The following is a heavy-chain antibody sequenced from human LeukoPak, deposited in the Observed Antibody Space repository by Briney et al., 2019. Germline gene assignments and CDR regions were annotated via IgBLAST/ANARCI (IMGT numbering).Heavy chain of an antibody. CDR2: ITYDGYYK. J-gene: IGHJ4*02. V-gene: IGHV3-30*03. D-gene: IGHD3-10*01. CDR1: GFTFTNYG. Sequence: GGSLRLSCAASGFTFTNYGMHWVRQAPGKGLEWVALITYDGYYKYYSDSVKGRFTISSDTSKNTLYLQMNSLRAEDTAVYYCARDLSPVVRASPMGYWGQGTRFTVSS. CDR3: ARDLSPVVRASPMGY.